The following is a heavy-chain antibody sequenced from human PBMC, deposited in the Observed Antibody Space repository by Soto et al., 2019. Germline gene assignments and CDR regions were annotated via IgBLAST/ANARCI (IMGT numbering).Heavy chain of an antibody. CDR1: GGSFSGYY. CDR3: ARGGIAVAGTDY. V-gene: IGHV4-34*01. CDR2: INHSGST. J-gene: IGHJ4*02. Sequence: SETLSLTCAVYGGSFSGYYWSWIRQPPGKGLEWIGEINHSGSTNYNPSLKSRVTISVDTSKNQFSLKLSSVTAADTAVYYCARGGIAVAGTDYWGQGTLVTVSS. D-gene: IGHD6-19*01.